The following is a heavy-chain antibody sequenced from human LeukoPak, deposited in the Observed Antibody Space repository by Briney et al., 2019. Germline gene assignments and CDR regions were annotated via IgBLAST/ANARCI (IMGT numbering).Heavy chain of an antibody. D-gene: IGHD6-13*01. Sequence: PSETLSLTCAISGYSISSGYYWGWIRQPPGKGLEWIGSIYYSGSTYYNPSLKSRVTISVDTSKNQFSLKLSSVTAADTAVYYCARMGARRSGQLVRNDYWGQGTLVTVSS. V-gene: IGHV4-38-2*01. J-gene: IGHJ4*02. CDR1: GYSISSGYY. CDR3: ARMGARRSGQLVRNDY. CDR2: IYYSGST.